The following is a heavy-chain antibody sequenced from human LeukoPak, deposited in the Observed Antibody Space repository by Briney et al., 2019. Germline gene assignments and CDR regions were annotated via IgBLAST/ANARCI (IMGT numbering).Heavy chain of an antibody. Sequence: GRSLRLSCAASGFTFSSYAMHWVRQAPGKGLEWVAVISYDGSNKYYADSVKGRFTISRDNSKNTLYLQMNSLRAEDTAVYFCARSYRSGWYYFDYWGQGILVTVSS. CDR2: ISYDGSNK. V-gene: IGHV3-30-3*01. D-gene: IGHD6-19*01. CDR3: ARSYRSGWYYFDY. CDR1: GFTFSSYA. J-gene: IGHJ4*02.